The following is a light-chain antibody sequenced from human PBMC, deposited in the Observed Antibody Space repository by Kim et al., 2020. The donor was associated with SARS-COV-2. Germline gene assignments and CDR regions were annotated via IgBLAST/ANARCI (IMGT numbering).Light chain of an antibody. J-gene: IGLJ2*01. Sequence: ELTQPPSASGTPGQRVTISCSGSSSNIESNTVNWYQQVPGTAPRLLIYSNNQRPSGVADRFSGSKSGTSASLAISGLQSEDEADYHCAAWDDSLNGPVFGGGTQLTVL. V-gene: IGLV1-44*01. CDR2: SNN. CDR1: SSNIESNT. CDR3: AAWDDSLNGPV.